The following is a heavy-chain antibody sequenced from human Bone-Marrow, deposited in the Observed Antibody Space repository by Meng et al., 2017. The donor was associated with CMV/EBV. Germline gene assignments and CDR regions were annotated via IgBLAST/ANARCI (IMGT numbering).Heavy chain of an antibody. Sequence: ESLKISCAASGFPFSRDWMSWVRQAPGKGLEWIGSIYHSGSTYYNPSLKSRVTISVDTSKNQFSLKLSSVTAADTAVYYCARGTTIFGVALIGYWGQGTLVTVSS. CDR1: GFPFSRDWM. CDR3: ARGTTIFGVALIGY. J-gene: IGHJ4*02. CDR2: IYHSGST. D-gene: IGHD3-3*01. V-gene: IGHV4-38-2*01.